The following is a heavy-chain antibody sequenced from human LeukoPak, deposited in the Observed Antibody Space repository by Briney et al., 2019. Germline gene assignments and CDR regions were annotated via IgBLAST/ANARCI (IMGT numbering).Heavy chain of an antibody. CDR1: GFTFRNYG. V-gene: IGHV3-33*01. CDR3: ARDAVDTANAV. D-gene: IGHD5-18*01. CDR2: IYYDGSKK. J-gene: IGHJ6*02. Sequence: GGSLRLSCVASGFTFRNYGMHWIRQAPGKGLEWVSVIYYDGSKKYYADFVKGRFAISRDNSKNVVYLQMDSLRAEDPAVYYCARDAVDTANAVWGQGTTVTVSS.